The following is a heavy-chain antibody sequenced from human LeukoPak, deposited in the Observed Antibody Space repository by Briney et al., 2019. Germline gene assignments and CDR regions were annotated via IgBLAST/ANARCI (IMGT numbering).Heavy chain of an antibody. Sequence: SETLSLTCAVYVGSFSGYYWSCIRQPPGKGLEWIGEINHSGSTNYNTSLKSRVTISVDTSKNQFSLKLSSVTAADTAVYYCARGRIAVAGGYFQHWGQGTLVTVSS. CDR3: ARGRIAVAGGYFQH. V-gene: IGHV4-34*01. D-gene: IGHD6-19*01. CDR2: INHSGST. J-gene: IGHJ1*01. CDR1: VGSFSGYY.